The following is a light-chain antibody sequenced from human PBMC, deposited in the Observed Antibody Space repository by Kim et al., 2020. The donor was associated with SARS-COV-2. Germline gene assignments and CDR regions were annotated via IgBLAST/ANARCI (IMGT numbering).Light chain of an antibody. CDR1: SLRSYY. Sequence: SSELTQDPAVSVALGQTVRITCQGDSLRSYYASWYQQKTGQAPVLVIYGKNNRPSGIPDRFSGSSSGNTASLTITGAQAEEVADYYCNSRDSSGNHLVFGTGTKVTVL. V-gene: IGLV3-19*01. CDR3: NSRDSSGNHLV. CDR2: GKN. J-gene: IGLJ1*01.